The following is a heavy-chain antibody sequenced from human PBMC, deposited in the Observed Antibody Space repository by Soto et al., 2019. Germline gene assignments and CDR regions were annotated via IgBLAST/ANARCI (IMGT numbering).Heavy chain of an antibody. Sequence: QVQLVQSGAEVKKPGASVKVSCKASGYTFTSYDINWVRQATVQGLEWMGWMNPNSGNTGYAQKLQGRVTMTRNTSISTAYMELSSLRSEDTAVYYCAREPSSSWRFDYWGQGTLVTVSS. V-gene: IGHV1-8*01. CDR3: AREPSSSWRFDY. D-gene: IGHD6-13*01. J-gene: IGHJ4*02. CDR1: GYTFTSYD. CDR2: MNPNSGNT.